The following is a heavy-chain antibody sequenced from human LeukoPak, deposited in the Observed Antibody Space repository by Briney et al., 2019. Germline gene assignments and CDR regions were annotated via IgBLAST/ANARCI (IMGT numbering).Heavy chain of an antibody. D-gene: IGHD2-2*02. J-gene: IGHJ6*03. CDR2: IYYSGST. CDR3: ARVGSGCSSTSCYSAYYYYCMDV. CDR1: GGSISSSSYY. Sequence: PSETLSLTCTVSGGSISSSSYYWGWVRQPPGKGLEWIGSIYYSGSTYYNPSLKSRVTISVDTSKNQFSLKLSSVTAADTAVYYCARVGSGCSSTSCYSAYYYYCMDVWGKGTTVTVSS. V-gene: IGHV4-39*01.